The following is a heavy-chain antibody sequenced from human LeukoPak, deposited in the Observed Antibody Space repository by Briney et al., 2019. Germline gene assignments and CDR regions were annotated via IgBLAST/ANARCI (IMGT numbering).Heavy chain of an antibody. J-gene: IGHJ4*02. CDR2: IYSGGST. V-gene: IGHV3-53*01. D-gene: IGHD3-3*01. CDR1: GFTVSSNY. Sequence: PGGSLRLSCAASGFTVSSNYMSWVRQAPGKGLEWVSVIYSGGSTYYADSVKGRFTISRDNSKNTLYLQMNSLRAEDTAVYYCARGDFWSGYYFFDYWGQGTLVTVSS. CDR3: ARGDFWSGYYFFDY.